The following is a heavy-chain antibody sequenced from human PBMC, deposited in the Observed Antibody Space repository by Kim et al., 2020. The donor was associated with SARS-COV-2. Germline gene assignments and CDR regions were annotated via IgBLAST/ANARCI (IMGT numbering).Heavy chain of an antibody. D-gene: IGHD6-13*01. CDR3: AKAGIAAAGTYYYYYMDV. CDR1: GFTFSSYG. J-gene: IGHJ6*03. V-gene: IGHV3-30*18. CDR2: ISYDGSNK. Sequence: GGSLRLSCAASGFTFSSYGMHWVRQAPGKGLEWVAVISYDGSNKYYADSVKGRFTISRDNSKNTLYLQMNSLRAEDTAVYYCAKAGIAAAGTYYYYYMDV.